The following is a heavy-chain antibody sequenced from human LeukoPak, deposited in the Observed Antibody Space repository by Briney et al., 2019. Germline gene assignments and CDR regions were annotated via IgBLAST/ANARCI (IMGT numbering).Heavy chain of an antibody. Sequence: ASVKVSCKASGGTFSSYAISWVRQAPGQGLEWMGGIIPIFGTANYAQKFQGRVTITADKSTSTAYMELSSLSSEDTAVYYCARDWGNGDGTRGYYYYYYMDVWGKGTTVTVSS. V-gene: IGHV1-69*06. CDR1: GGTFSSYA. D-gene: IGHD2-8*01. J-gene: IGHJ6*03. CDR3: ARDWGNGDGTRGYYYYYYMDV. CDR2: IIPIFGTA.